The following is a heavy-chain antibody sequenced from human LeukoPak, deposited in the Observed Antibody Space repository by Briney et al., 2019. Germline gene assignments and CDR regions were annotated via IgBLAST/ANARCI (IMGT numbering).Heavy chain of an antibody. CDR1: GYIISNSNW. CDR2: IDYGGST. Sequence: SDTLSLTCAVSGYIISNSNWWGWIRQPPGKGLEWIGYIDYGGSTNYNPSLKSRVTVSVDTSKNQFSLKLSSVTAADTAVYYCARDGREYYYDSSGREYFDYWGQGTLVTVSS. D-gene: IGHD3-22*01. V-gene: IGHV4-28*03. CDR3: ARDGREYYYDSSGREYFDY. J-gene: IGHJ4*02.